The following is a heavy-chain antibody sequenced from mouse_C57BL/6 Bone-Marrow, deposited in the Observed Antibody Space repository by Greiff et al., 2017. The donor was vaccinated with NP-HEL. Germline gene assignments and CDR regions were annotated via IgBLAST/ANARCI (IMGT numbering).Heavy chain of an antibody. V-gene: IGHV1-47*01. Sequence: QVQLKESGAELVKPGASVKMSCKASGYTFTTYPLEWMKQNHGKSLEWIGNFHPYNDDHKYNAKFKGQATLTVEKSSITVYLELSRLTSDDSAVYSCARGDYGSSYAMDYWGQGTSVTVSS. CDR3: ARGDYGSSYAMDY. D-gene: IGHD1-1*01. J-gene: IGHJ4*01. CDR2: FHPYNDDH. CDR1: GYTFTTYP.